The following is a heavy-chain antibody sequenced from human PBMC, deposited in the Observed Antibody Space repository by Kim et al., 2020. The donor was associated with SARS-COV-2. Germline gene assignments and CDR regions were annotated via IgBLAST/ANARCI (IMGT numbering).Heavy chain of an antibody. CDR1: GFTFSSYA. CDR2: ITYDGSNK. J-gene: IGHJ5*01. V-gene: IGHV3-30*04. Sequence: GGSLRLSCAASGFTFSSYAMHWVRQAPGKGLEWVADITYDGSNKYYADSVKGRFTISRDKSKNTLYLQMNSLRAEDTAVYYCARDGTEGIAAAGRSNRRDPTYCYSWGHRTPFTVSS. CDR3: ARDGTEGIAAAGRSNRRDPTYCYS. D-gene: IGHD6-13*01.